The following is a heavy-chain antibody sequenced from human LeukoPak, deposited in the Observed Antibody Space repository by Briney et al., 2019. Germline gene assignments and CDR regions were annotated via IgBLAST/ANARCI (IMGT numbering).Heavy chain of an antibody. D-gene: IGHD3-16*02. J-gene: IGHJ3*01. CDR1: GFTFRDSA. Sequence: GGSLRLSCAASGFTFRDSAMSWVRQAPGKGLEWVSLISFSGGNTYYTDSVKGRFTISRDDSKGTMYLQMNSLRAEDTAIYYCARDIELSTWGLGTMVTVSS. V-gene: IGHV3-23*01. CDR3: ARDIELST. CDR2: ISFSGGNT.